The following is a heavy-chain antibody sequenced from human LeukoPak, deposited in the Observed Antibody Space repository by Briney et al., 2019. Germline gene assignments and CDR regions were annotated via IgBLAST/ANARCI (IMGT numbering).Heavy chain of an antibody. D-gene: IGHD3-3*01. J-gene: IGHJ5*02. CDR2: INHSGST. Sequence: SEALSLTCAVYGGSFSGYYWSWIRQPPGKGLEWIGEINHSGSTNYNPSLKSRVTISVDTSKNQFSLNPISVHAANPTVYDSARYPSQEGEFLSATNWFDPWGQGTLVTVSS. V-gene: IGHV4-34*01. CDR1: GGSFSGYY. CDR3: ARYPSQEGEFLSATNWFDP.